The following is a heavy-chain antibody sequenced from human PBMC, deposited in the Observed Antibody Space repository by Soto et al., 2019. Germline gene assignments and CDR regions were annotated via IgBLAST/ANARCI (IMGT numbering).Heavy chain of an antibody. D-gene: IGHD5-18*01. V-gene: IGHV1-69*02. Sequence: QVQLVQSGAEVKKPGSSVKVSCKASGGTFSSYTISWVRQAPGQGLEWMGRIIPILGIANYAQKFQGRVTITADKSTSTAYRELSSLRSEDTAVYYCARVGGYSYGQYYYYYGMDVWGQGTTVTVSS. CDR3: ARVGGYSYGQYYYYYGMDV. CDR2: IIPILGIA. J-gene: IGHJ6*02. CDR1: GGTFSSYT.